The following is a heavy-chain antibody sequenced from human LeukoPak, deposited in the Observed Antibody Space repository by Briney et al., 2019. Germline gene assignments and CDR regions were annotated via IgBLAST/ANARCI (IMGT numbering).Heavy chain of an antibody. CDR3: ASSRELDAFDI. V-gene: IGHV4-34*01. CDR2: INHSGST. CDR1: GGSFSGYL. D-gene: IGHD5-24*01. Sequence: PSETLSLTCVVSGGSFSGYLWSWIRQSPGKGLEWIGEINHSGSTNYNPSLKSRVTISVDTSKNQFSLKLSSVTAADTAVYYCASSRELDAFDIWGQGTMVTVSS. J-gene: IGHJ3*02.